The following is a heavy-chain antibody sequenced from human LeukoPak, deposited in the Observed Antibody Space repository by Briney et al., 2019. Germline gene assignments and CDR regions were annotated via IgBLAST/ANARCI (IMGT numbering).Heavy chain of an antibody. J-gene: IGHJ4*02. CDR2: ISYDGSIK. CDR1: GCTFSSYA. Sequence: GGSLRLSCAASGCTFSSYAMHWVRQAPGKGPEWVAVISYDGSIKYYADSVKGGFSISRDNSKNTLYLQLNSLRAEATAVYYCARKDSARYIMPFDYWGQGHLVPVSS. CDR3: ARKDSARYIMPFDY. V-gene: IGHV3-30*04. D-gene: IGHD3-10*01.